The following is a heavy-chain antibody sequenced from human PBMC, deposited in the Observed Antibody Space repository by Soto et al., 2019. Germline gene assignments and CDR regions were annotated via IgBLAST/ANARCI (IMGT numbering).Heavy chain of an antibody. J-gene: IGHJ6*02. Sequence: QVQLVQSGAEVKKPGASVKVSCKASGYTFTSYGISWVRQAPGQGLEWMGWISAYNGNTNYAQKLQGRDTMTTDTSTSTAYMELRSLRSDDTAVYYCARDLGYCSSTSCHAAYGMDVWGQGTTVTVSS. CDR1: GYTFTSYG. CDR2: ISAYNGNT. CDR3: ARDLGYCSSTSCHAAYGMDV. D-gene: IGHD2-2*01. V-gene: IGHV1-18*01.